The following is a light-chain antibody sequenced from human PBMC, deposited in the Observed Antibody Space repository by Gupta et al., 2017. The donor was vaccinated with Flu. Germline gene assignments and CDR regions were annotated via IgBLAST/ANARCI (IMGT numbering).Light chain of an antibody. CDR2: GAS. J-gene: IGKJ1*01. Sequence: DRATLSCRASQSLTSSYVAWYQQKPGQSPKLLIFGASSRATGIPDRFSGGGSGTDFTPTISRLEPEDIAIYYCQQYALSPKTFGQGTKVEV. V-gene: IGKV3-20*01. CDR3: QQYALSPKT. CDR1: QSLTSSY.